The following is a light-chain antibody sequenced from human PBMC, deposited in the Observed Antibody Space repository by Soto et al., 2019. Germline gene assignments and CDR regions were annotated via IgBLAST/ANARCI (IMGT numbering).Light chain of an antibody. CDR2: AAS. J-gene: IGKJ4*01. Sequence: EIVLTQSPGTLSLSPGERATLSCGASQSVNSNSLAWYQQKPGQAPRLLFYAASNRASGVPDRFSASGSGTDFTLTISRLEPEDFAVYHCQQYGRSPLTFGGGTKVEIK. CDR3: QQYGRSPLT. CDR1: QSVNSNS. V-gene: IGKV3-20*01.